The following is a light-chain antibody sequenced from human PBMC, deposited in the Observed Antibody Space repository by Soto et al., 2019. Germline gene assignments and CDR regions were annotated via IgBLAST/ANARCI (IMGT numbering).Light chain of an antibody. CDR3: QQHGSSPIT. CDR1: QSISRS. CDR2: GAS. J-gene: IGKJ5*01. V-gene: IGKV3-20*01. Sequence: EIVLTQSPAILSVSPGERATLSCRASQSISRSLAWYQQKPGQTPRLLIYGASSRATGIPDRFSGSGSGTDFTLTISRLEPEDFAVYYCQQHGSSPITFGQGTRLEI.